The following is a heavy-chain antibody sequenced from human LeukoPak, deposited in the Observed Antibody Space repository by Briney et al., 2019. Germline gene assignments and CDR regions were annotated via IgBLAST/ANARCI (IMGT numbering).Heavy chain of an antibody. CDR3: ASLPPIAVDNWFDP. CDR1: GGSISSYY. CDR2: IYYSGST. V-gene: IGHV4-59*01. J-gene: IGHJ5*02. D-gene: IGHD6-19*01. Sequence: SETLSLTCTVSGGSISSYYWSWIRQPPGKGLEWIGYIYYSGSTNYNPSLKSRVTISVDTSKNQFSLKLSSVTAADTAVYYCASLPPIAVDNWFDPWGQGTLVTVSS.